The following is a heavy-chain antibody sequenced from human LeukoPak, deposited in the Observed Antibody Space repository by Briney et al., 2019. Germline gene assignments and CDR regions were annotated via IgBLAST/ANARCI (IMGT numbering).Heavy chain of an antibody. CDR2: ISAYNGNT. V-gene: IGHV1-18*01. Sequence: ASVKVSCKVSGYTLTELSMHWVRQAPGQGLEWMGWISAYNGNTNYAQKLQGRVTMTTDTSTSTAYMELRSLRSDDTAVYYCARDQGITIFGVVINHYYYYGMDVWGQGTTVTVSS. CDR1: GYTLTELS. D-gene: IGHD3-3*01. J-gene: IGHJ6*02. CDR3: ARDQGITIFGVVINHYYYYGMDV.